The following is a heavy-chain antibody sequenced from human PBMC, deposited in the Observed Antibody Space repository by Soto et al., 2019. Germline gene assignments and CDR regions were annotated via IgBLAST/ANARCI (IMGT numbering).Heavy chain of an antibody. Sequence: GGSLRLSCAASGFTFDDYAMHWVRQAPGKGLEWVSGISWNSGSIGYADSVKGRFTISRDNAKNSLYLQMNSLRAEDTALYYCAKDILSIRSGYDYWGQGTLVTVSS. CDR3: AKDILSIRSGYDY. D-gene: IGHD5-12*01. V-gene: IGHV3-9*01. CDR2: ISWNSGSI. CDR1: GFTFDDYA. J-gene: IGHJ4*02.